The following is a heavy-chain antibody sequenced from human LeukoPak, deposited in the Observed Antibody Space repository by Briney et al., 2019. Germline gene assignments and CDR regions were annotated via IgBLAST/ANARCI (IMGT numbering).Heavy chain of an antibody. J-gene: IGHJ6*02. D-gene: IGHD4-11*01. Sequence: GGSLRLSCAASGFTFDDYAMHWVRQAPGKGLEWVSGISWNSGSIGYADSVKGRFTISRDNAKNSLYLQMNSLRAEDTALYYCAKAVTVTNHYYYGMDVWGQGTTVTVS. CDR3: AKAVTVTNHYYYGMDV. CDR2: ISWNSGSI. V-gene: IGHV3-9*01. CDR1: GFTFDDYA.